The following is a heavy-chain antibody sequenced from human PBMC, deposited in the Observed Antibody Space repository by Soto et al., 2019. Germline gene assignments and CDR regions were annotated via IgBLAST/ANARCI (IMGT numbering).Heavy chain of an antibody. Sequence: SETLSLTCTVSGGSISSSSYYWGWIRQPPGKGLEWIGSIYYSGSTYYNPSLKSRVTISVDTSKNQLSLKLSSVTAADTAVYYCARAWHGSICYFDYWGQGTLVTVSS. D-gene: IGHD3-9*01. CDR3: ARAWHGSICYFDY. CDR2: IYYSGST. J-gene: IGHJ4*02. V-gene: IGHV4-39*01. CDR1: GGSISSSSYY.